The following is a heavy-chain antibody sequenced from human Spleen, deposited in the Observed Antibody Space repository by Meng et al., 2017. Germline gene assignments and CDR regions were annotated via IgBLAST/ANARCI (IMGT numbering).Heavy chain of an antibody. J-gene: IGHJ4*02. V-gene: IGHV1-69*05. CDR2: INAVFGTT. CDR3: ARKAGNCISTTCYSLDY. D-gene: IGHD2-2*01. CDR1: GYTFTAYW. Sequence: SLKVSCKPSGYTFTAYWLHWVRQAPGQGLEWMGGINAVFGTTNYAQKFQGRVTITTDESTSTVYMELTRLTSEDTAVYFCARKAGNCISTTCYSLDYWGQGTLVTVSS.